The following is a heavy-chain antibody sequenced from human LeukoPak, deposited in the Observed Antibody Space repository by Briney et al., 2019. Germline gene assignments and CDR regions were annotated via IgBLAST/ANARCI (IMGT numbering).Heavy chain of an antibody. CDR2: ISGSGGST. Sequence: PGGSLRLSCAASGFTFSSYAMSWVRQAPGKGLEWVSAISGSGGSTYYAGSVKGRFTISRDNSKNTLYLQMNSLRDEDTAVYYCAKTYSSGWTKFDYWGQGTLVTVSS. J-gene: IGHJ4*02. D-gene: IGHD6-19*01. V-gene: IGHV3-23*01. CDR1: GFTFSSYA. CDR3: AKTYSSGWTKFDY.